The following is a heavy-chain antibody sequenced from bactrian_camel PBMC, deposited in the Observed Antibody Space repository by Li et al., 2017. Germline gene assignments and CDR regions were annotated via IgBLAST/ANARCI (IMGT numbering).Heavy chain of an antibody. V-gene: IGHV3S1*01. D-gene: IGHD3*01. J-gene: IGHJ4*01. Sequence: HVQLVESGGGSVQAGGSVRLSCVAPGYMITSSCMGIFRQAPGKEREGVALINTDSDFTYHADSVKGRFTISQDNDQSTLYLQMDSLKPEDTAIYYCAAGRPRSGMTAIRALTASTHDYWGQGTQVTVS. CDR1: GYMITSSC. CDR3: AAGRPRSGMTAIRALTASTHDY. CDR2: INTDSDFT.